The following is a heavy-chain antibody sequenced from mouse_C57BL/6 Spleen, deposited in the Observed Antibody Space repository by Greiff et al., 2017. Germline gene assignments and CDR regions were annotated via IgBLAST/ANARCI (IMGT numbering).Heavy chain of an antibody. V-gene: IGHV1-9*01. J-gene: IGHJ4*01. CDR1: GYTFTGYW. Sequence: QVQLQQSGAELMKPGASVKLSCKATGYTFTGYWIEWVKQRPGHGLEWIGEILPGSGSTNYNEKFKGKATFTADTSSNTAYMQLSSLTTEDSAIYYCARSAYYSNPSFSYYAMDYWGQGTSVTVSS. D-gene: IGHD2-5*01. CDR3: ARSAYYSNPSFSYYAMDY. CDR2: ILPGSGST.